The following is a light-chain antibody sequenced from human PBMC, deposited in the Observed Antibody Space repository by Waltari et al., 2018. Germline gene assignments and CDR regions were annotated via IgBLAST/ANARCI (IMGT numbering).Light chain of an antibody. J-gene: IGLJ2*01. CDR2: EVS. CDR1: SSDIGGYSF. CDR3: SSYAGSNTLV. Sequence: QSALTQPPSASGSPGQSVTISCPGTSSDIGGYSFVSWYQQHPGKAPKLMIYEVSQRPAGVPDRFSGSKSGNTASLTVSGLQAEDEAYYYCSSYAGSNTLVFGGGTKLTVL. V-gene: IGLV2-8*01.